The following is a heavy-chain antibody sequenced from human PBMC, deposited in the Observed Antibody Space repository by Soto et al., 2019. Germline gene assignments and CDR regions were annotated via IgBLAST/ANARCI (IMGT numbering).Heavy chain of an antibody. Sequence: PGESLKISCKGSGYSFTSYWISWVRQMPGKGLEWMGRIDPSDSYTNYSPSFQGHVTISADKSISTAYLQWSSLKASDTAMYYCARRAYDILTGYFTAFDYWGQGTLVTVSS. CDR1: GYSFTSYW. J-gene: IGHJ4*02. CDR2: IDPSDSYT. D-gene: IGHD3-9*01. V-gene: IGHV5-10-1*01. CDR3: ARRAYDILTGYFTAFDY.